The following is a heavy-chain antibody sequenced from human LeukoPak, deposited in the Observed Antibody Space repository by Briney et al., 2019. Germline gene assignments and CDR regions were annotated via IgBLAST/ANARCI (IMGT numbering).Heavy chain of an antibody. CDR1: GGSISSSGYS. Sequence: SQTLSLTCAVSGGSISSSGYSWSWIRQPPGKGLEWIGYIYHSGSTYYNPSLKSRVTISVDRSKNQFSLKLSSVTAADTAVYYCASSNYYGSGTAAVWGQGTLVTVSS. CDR3: ASSNYYGSGTAAV. D-gene: IGHD3-10*01. CDR2: IYHSGST. V-gene: IGHV4-30-2*01. J-gene: IGHJ4*02.